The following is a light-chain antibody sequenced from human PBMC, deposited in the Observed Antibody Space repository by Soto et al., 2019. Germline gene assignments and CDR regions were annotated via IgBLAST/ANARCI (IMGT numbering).Light chain of an antibody. CDR1: SSDIGGSNF. V-gene: IGLV2-14*01. J-gene: IGLJ2*01. CDR3: ASHSTTDTHVV. CDR2: VVY. Sequence: QSALTQPASVSGSPGQSITISCTGTSSDIGGSNFVSWYQQHPGKAPKLLIYVVYRRPPGISIRFSGSRSGTAAHLTISDLQPEDEADYYCASHSTTDTHVVFGSGTKLTVL.